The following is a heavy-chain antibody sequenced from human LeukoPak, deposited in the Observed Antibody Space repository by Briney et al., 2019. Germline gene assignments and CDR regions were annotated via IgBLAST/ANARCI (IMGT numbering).Heavy chain of an antibody. V-gene: IGHV3-23*01. CDR2: ISGSGDST. Sequence: PGGSLRLSCAASGFTFSNYAMRWVRQAPGKGLEWVSGISGSGDSTYYADSVKGRFTIARDNAKNSVYLEMNSLRADDTAVYYCARSARLMKGVVEVTALDDWGQGTLVTVSS. CDR3: ARSARLMKGVVEVTALDD. CDR1: GFTFSNYA. D-gene: IGHD3-3*01. J-gene: IGHJ4*02.